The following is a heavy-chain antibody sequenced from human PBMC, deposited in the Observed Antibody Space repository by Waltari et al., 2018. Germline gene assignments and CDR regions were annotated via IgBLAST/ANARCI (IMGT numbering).Heavy chain of an antibody. CDR3: ARHLKRAYCSSTSCYEFDY. D-gene: IGHD2-2*01. Sequence: EVQLVQSGAEVKKPGESLKISCKGSGYSFTSYWIGWVRQMPGKGLEWMGIIYPGDSDTRYSPSFQGQVTISADKSISTAYMQWSSLKASDTAMYYCARHLKRAYCSSTSCYEFDYWGQGTLVTVSS. J-gene: IGHJ4*02. CDR1: GYSFTSYW. V-gene: IGHV5-51*01. CDR2: IYPGDSDT.